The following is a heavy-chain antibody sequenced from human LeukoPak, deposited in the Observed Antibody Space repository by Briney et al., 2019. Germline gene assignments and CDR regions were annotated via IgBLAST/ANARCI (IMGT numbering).Heavy chain of an antibody. V-gene: IGHV4-61*10. J-gene: IGHJ6*03. CDR3: ARGGAVAGGYYYYYMDV. CDR1: GGSISSGSYY. D-gene: IGHD6-19*01. Sequence: SETLSLTCTVSGGSISSGSYYWSWIRQPAGKGLEWIGYIYYSGSTNYNPSLKSRVTISVDTSKNQFSLKLSSVTAADTAVYYCARGGAVAGGYYYYYMDVWGKGTTVTVSS. CDR2: IYYSGST.